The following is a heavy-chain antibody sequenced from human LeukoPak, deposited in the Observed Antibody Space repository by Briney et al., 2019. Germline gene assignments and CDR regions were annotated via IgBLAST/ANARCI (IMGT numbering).Heavy chain of an antibody. J-gene: IGHJ3*02. D-gene: IGHD1-14*01. CDR2: ISNNGGYT. CDR1: GFTFSSSA. CDR3: ARVGPGVLAAFDI. V-gene: IGHV3-23*01. Sequence: GGSLRLSCAASGFTFSSSAMSWVRQAPGKGLEWVSAISNNGGYTYYADSVQGRFTISRDNAKNTLYLQMNSLRAEDTAVYYCARVGPGVLAAFDIWGQGTMVTVSS.